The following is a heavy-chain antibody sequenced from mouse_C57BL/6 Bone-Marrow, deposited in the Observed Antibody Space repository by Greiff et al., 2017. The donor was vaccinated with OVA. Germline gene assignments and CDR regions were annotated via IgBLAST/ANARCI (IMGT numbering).Heavy chain of an antibody. Sequence: VKVEESGPGLVQPSQSLSITCTVSGFSLTSYGVHWVRQSPGKGLEWLGVIWSGGSTDYNAAFISRLSISKDNSKSQVFFKMNSLQADDTAIYYCARNTHRSSSFAYWGQGTLVTVSA. CDR1: GFSLTSYG. CDR3: ARNTHRSSSFAY. J-gene: IGHJ3*01. CDR2: IWSGGST. D-gene: IGHD1-1*01. V-gene: IGHV2-2*01.